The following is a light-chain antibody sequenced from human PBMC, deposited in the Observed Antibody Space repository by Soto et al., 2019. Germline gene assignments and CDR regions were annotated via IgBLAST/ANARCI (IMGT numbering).Light chain of an antibody. CDR2: EVS. V-gene: IGLV2-11*01. CDR3: CSYAGSFTWL. J-gene: IGLJ3*02. CDR1: SSDVGNYNY. Sequence: QLVLTQPRSVSGSPGQSVTISCTGTSSDVGNYNYVSWYQQYPGKAPKLMIYEVSKRPSGVPDRFSGSKSGNTASLTISGLQTEDEADYYCCSYAGSFTWLFGGGTKVTVL.